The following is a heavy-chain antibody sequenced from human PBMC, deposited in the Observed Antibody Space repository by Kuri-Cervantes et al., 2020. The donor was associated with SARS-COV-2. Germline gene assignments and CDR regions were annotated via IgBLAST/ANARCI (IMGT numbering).Heavy chain of an antibody. D-gene: IGHD6-13*01. CDR2: IWYGGTNK. Sequence: LSLTCTVSGGSISSYYWSWIRQPAGKGLEWVAIIWYGGTNKYYADSVNGRFTISRDNSKNTLYLQMNSLRAKDTAVYYCARASSSWYKDYFDFWGQGALVTVSS. CDR3: ARASSSWYKDYFDF. J-gene: IGHJ4*02. V-gene: IGHV3-33*08. CDR1: GGSISSYY.